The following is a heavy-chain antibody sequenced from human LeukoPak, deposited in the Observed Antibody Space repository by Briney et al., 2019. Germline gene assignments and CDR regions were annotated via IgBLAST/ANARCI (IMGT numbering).Heavy chain of an antibody. CDR3: ARDATQYLRYGYFDY. D-gene: IGHD3-9*01. V-gene: IGHV3-21*01. CDR2: VNQISSHI. CDR1: GFTFSSSA. Sequence: GGSLRLSCAASGFTFSSSAMNWVRQAPGKGLEWVSSVNQISSHIYYAESVRGRFSISRDNAKNSVYLQMNSLRAEDTAIYYCARDATQYLRYGYFDYWGPGILVTVSS. J-gene: IGHJ4*02.